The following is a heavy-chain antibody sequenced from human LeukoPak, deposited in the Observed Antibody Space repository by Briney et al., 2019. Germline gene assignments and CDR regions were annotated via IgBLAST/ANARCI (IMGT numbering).Heavy chain of an antibody. J-gene: IGHJ4*02. CDR1: GFTFIGYY. CDR2: INLNTGDT. Sequence: ASVKVSCKASGFTFIGYYVHWVRQSPGQGLEWMGWINLNTGDTDYAPKFQGRVTMTRDTSITTAYMDLSRLRYDDTAVYYCARDEPALDYWGRGTLVTVSS. CDR3: ARDEPALDY. V-gene: IGHV1-2*02. D-gene: IGHD1-14*01.